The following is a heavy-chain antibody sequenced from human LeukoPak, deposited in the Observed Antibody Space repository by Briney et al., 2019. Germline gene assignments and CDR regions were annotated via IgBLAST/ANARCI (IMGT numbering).Heavy chain of an antibody. D-gene: IGHD5-18*01. CDR1: GFTFSSYG. V-gene: IGHV3-30*02. CDR3: AKAYSYGYDY. Sequence: GGSLRLSCVASGFTFSSYGMHWVRQAPGKGLEWVAFIWYDGSNKYYADSVKGRFTIPRDNSKNTLSLQMSSLRPDDTAVYYCAKAYSYGYDYWGQGTLVTVSS. J-gene: IGHJ4*02. CDR2: IWYDGSNK.